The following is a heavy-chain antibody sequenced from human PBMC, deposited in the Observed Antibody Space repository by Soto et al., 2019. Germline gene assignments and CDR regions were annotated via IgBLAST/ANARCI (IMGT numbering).Heavy chain of an antibody. J-gene: IGHJ6*02. V-gene: IGHV3-48*03. CDR3: AREASVSSSDYYAYYYGMDV. D-gene: IGHD3-22*01. CDR2: ISSSGGII. Sequence: EVQLVESGGGLFQPGGSLRLSCAASGFTFSNYDIDWVRQAPGKGPEWISHISSSGGIIYYADSVKGRFTISRDNAKNSLYLQMNSLRGEDTAVYYCAREASVSSSDYYAYYYGMDVWVQGTTVTVSS. CDR1: GFTFSNYD.